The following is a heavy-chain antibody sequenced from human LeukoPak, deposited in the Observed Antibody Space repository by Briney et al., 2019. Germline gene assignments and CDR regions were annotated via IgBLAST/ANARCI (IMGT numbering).Heavy chain of an antibody. CDR3: ASSRSWYAQYYFDY. CDR2: MNPNSGNT. V-gene: IGHV1-8*03. J-gene: IGHJ4*02. D-gene: IGHD6-13*01. CDR1: GYTSTSYD. Sequence: ASVKVSCKASGYTSTSYDINWVRQATGQGLEWMGWMNPNSGNTGYAQKFQGRVTITRNTSISTAYMELSSLRSEDTAVYYCASSRSWYAQYYFDYWGQGTLVTVSS.